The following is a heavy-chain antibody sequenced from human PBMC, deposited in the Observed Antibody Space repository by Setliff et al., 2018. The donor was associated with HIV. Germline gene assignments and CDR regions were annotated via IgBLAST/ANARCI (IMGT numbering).Heavy chain of an antibody. CDR3: ARYSPRGYTLTGPY. J-gene: IGHJ4*02. D-gene: IGHD6-25*01. CDR2: IYYSGST. CDR1: GGSVSSGSYY. V-gene: IGHV4-61*01. Sequence: SETLSLTCTVSGGSVSSGSYYWSWIRQPPGKGLEWIGYIYYSGSTKHNPSLKSRVTISLDTSKNQFSLKLTSVTAADTAVYYCARYSPRGYTLTGPYWGQGTLDTVSS.